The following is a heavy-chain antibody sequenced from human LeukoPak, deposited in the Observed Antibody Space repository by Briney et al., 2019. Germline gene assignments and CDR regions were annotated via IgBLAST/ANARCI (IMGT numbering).Heavy chain of an antibody. CDR2: IYSGDNA. J-gene: IGHJ4*02. D-gene: IGHD5-24*01. Sequence: ETLSLTCTVSGGSIRSSTYYWGWIRQPPGKGLEWVSVIYSGDNAYYAASVKGRFTISRDNSKNTLYLQMNSLRADDTAMYYCARDSDGGYNHYFDYWGQGTLVTVSS. V-gene: IGHV3-53*01. CDR3: ARDSDGGYNHYFDY. CDR1: GGSIRSSTYY.